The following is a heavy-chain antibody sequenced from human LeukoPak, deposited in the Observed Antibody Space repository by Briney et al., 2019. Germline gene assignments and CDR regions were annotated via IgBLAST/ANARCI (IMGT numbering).Heavy chain of an antibody. CDR2: IRQDGSEK. CDR3: ARDRIFGY. Sequence: GGSLRLSCAASGFTFSSYWMYRVRQAPGEGLEWVANIRQDGSEKYYVDSVKGRFTISRDNAKNSLYLQMNSLRAEDTAVYYCARDRIFGYWGQGTLVTVSS. CDR1: GFTFSSYW. J-gene: IGHJ4*02. V-gene: IGHV3-7*03.